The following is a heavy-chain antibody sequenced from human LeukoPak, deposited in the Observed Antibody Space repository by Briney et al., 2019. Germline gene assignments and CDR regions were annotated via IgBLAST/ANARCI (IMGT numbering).Heavy chain of an antibody. CDR2: TNNSGST. J-gene: IGHJ3*02. D-gene: IGHD2-2*01. CDR1: GGSFSGYY. Sequence: SETLSLTCAVYGGSFSGYYWSWIRQPPGKGLEWIGETNNSGSTNYNPSLKSRVTISVDTSKNQFSLKLSSVTAADTAVYYCARGLGYCSSTSCLTLGAIDIWGQGTMVTVSS. V-gene: IGHV4-34*01. CDR3: ARGLGYCSSTSCLTLGAIDI.